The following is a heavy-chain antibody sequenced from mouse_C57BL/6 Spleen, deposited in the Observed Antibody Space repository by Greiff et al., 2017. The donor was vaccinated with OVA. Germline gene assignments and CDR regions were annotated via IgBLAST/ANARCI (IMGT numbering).Heavy chain of an antibody. CDR1: GYTFTDYE. V-gene: IGHV1-15*01. J-gene: IGHJ3*01. CDR2: IDPETGGT. Sequence: VQLQQSGAELVRPGASVTLSCKASGYTFTDYEMHWVKQTPVHGLEWIGAIDPETGGTAYNQKFKGKAILTADKSSSTAYMELRSLTSEDSAVYYCTREGPFITTVVEGFAYWGQGTLVTVSA. D-gene: IGHD1-1*01. CDR3: TREGPFITTVVEGFAY.